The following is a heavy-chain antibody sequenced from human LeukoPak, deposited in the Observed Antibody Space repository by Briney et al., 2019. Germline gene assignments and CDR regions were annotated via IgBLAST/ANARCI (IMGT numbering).Heavy chain of an antibody. Sequence: PGGSLRLSCAASGFTFRIYVMTWVRQAPGKGLEWVSLIYSDGRTYYADSVKGRCTISRDGSKNTLYLQMNSLRVEDTAVYYCARGLFLSGYLDAFDIWGQGTVVTVSS. J-gene: IGHJ3*02. CDR2: IYSDGRT. V-gene: IGHV3-53*01. CDR3: ARGLFLSGYLDAFDI. D-gene: IGHD3-22*01. CDR1: GFTFRIYV.